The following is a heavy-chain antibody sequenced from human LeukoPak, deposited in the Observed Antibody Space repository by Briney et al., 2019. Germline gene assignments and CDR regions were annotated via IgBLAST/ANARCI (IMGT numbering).Heavy chain of an antibody. CDR3: VRHFNSVATMQIDY. V-gene: IGHV3-20*01. CDR2: INWNSGSK. CDR1: GFTFEDHG. D-gene: IGHD5-12*01. J-gene: IGHJ4*02. Sequence: GGSLRLSCATSGFTFEDHGLSWVRQAPGKGLEWVSGINWNSGSKRYAASVKGRFTISRDNARNSVYLEMTSLRVEDTAFYHCVRHFNSVATMQIDYWGQGILVSVSS.